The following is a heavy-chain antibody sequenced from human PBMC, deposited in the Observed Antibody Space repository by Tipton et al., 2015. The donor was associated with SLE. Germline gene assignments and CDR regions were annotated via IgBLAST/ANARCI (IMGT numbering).Heavy chain of an antibody. D-gene: IGHD3-3*01. CDR1: GFTFSSFW. CDR3: AKARGVVTRGMDV. V-gene: IGHV3-74*01. Sequence: SLRLSCAASGFTFSSFWMHWVRQVPGKGLVWVSRINSDGTSTSYADAVKGRFTISRDNTKNTLYLQMNSLRAEDTALYYCAKARGVVTRGMDVWGQGTTVTVSS. J-gene: IGHJ6*02. CDR2: INSDGTST.